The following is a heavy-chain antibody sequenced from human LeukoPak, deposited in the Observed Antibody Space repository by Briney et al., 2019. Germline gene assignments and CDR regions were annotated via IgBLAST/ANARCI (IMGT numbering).Heavy chain of an antibody. CDR2: ISGSGGST. CDR1: GLTLHRYA. CDR3: CKGAYSGFSSAYYHAY. Sequence: GGSLRLPCAAWGLTLHRYAMRGVRQAPGKGLEWVSTISGSGGSTYYADSVKGLFTISRDNSNNTVYVQKQSLRAVDTALSYVCKGAYSGFSSAYYHAYCGQGTLVTVSS. D-gene: IGHD3-3*01. J-gene: IGHJ4*02. V-gene: IGHV3-23*01.